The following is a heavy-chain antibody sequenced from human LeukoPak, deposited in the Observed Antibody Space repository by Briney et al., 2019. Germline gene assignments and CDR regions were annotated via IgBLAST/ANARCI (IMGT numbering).Heavy chain of an antibody. CDR3: VKDGAVLPAWYFEY. CDR2: LNDASNLI. D-gene: IGHD4/OR15-4a*01. Sequence: GGSLRLSCVASGFPFNAYAMTWVRQGPGKGLEWVATLNDASNLIYYADSVRGRFTISRDNSKNTLYLQMNSLRADDTALYYCVKDGAVLPAWYFEYFGRGTLVTVSS. CDR1: GFPFNAYA. V-gene: IGHV3-23*01. J-gene: IGHJ4*02.